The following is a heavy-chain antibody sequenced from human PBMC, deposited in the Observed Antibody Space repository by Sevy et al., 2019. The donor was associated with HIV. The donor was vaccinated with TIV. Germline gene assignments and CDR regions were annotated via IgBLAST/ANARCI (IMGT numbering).Heavy chain of an antibody. J-gene: IGHJ6*02. D-gene: IGHD6-13*01. V-gene: IGHV1-2*06. Sequence: ASVKVSCKASGYTFTGYYMHWVRQAPGQGLEWMGRINPNSGGTNYAQKFQGRVTMTRDTSISTAYMELSRRRSDDTAVYYCARVGGPIAAAGIYYYYGMDVWGQGTTVTVSS. CDR3: ARVGGPIAAAGIYYYYGMDV. CDR1: GYTFTGYY. CDR2: INPNSGGT.